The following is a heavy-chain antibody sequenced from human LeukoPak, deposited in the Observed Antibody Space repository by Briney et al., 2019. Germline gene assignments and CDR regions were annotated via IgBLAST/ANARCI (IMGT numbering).Heavy chain of an antibody. CDR1: GYAFTSST. CDR3: ATRLASGSSTRNFDS. Sequence: ASVKVSCKASGYAFTSSTINWVRHAPGQGLEWMGWTSIHNANTNYARKLQDRVTMTIDTSTTTAYMDLRSLRSDDTAVYYCATRLASGSSTRNFDSWGQGTLLTVSS. V-gene: IGHV1-18*01. CDR2: TSIHNANT. J-gene: IGHJ4*02. D-gene: IGHD1-26*01.